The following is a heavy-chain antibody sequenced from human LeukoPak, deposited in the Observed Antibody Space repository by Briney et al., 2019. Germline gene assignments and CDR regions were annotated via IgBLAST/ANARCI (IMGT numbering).Heavy chain of an antibody. CDR2: ISGSGGST. CDR3: AKRPSYYAPFDY. Sequence: GGSLRLSCAASGFTFSNYGMSWVRQAPGKGLEWVSTISGSGGSTYYADSVKGRFTISRDNSKNTLYLQMNSLRAEDTAVYYCAKRPSYYAPFDYWGQGTLVTVSS. V-gene: IGHV3-23*01. J-gene: IGHJ4*02. D-gene: IGHD2/OR15-2a*01. CDR1: GFTFSNYG.